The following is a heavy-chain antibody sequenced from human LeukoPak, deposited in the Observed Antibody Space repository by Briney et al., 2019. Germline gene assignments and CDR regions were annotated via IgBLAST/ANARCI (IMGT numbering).Heavy chain of an antibody. D-gene: IGHD3-22*01. Sequence: ASVKVSCKASGYTFTSYGISWVRQAPGQGLEWMGWISPYNGNTNYAQKLQGRVTMTTDTSTSTAYMELRSLRSDDTAVYYCARGESHITLIVVVQRKFDPWGQGTLSPSPQ. CDR3: ARGESHITLIVVVQRKFDP. CDR2: ISPYNGNT. V-gene: IGHV1-18*01. CDR1: GYTFTSYG. J-gene: IGHJ5*02.